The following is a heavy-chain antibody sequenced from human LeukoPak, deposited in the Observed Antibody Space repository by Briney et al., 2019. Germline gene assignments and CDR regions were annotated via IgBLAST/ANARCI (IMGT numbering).Heavy chain of an antibody. J-gene: IGHJ3*02. Sequence: ASVKVSCKASGYTFTSYDINWVRQATGQGLEWMGWMNPNSGNTGCAQKFQGRVTMTRNTSISTAYMELSSLRSEDTAVYYCWVGGPGDDAFDIWGQGTMVTVSS. CDR2: MNPNSGNT. V-gene: IGHV1-8*01. D-gene: IGHD3-10*01. CDR1: GYTFTSYD. CDR3: WVGGPGDDAFDI.